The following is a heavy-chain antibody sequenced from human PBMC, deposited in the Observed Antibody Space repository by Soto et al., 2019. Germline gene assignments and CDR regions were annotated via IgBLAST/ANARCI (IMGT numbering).Heavy chain of an antibody. V-gene: IGHV1-2*04. CDR1: GYTFTGYY. Sequence: QVQLVQSGAEVKKPGASVKVSCKTSGYTFTGYYIHCVRQAPGQGLEWMGRINPNSGGTNYAQKLQVWVTMTRDTSISTAYMELSRLNSDDTAVYYCVRGLASAYLNSWGQGTLVTVSS. J-gene: IGHJ4*02. CDR3: VRGLASAYLNS. CDR2: INPNSGGT.